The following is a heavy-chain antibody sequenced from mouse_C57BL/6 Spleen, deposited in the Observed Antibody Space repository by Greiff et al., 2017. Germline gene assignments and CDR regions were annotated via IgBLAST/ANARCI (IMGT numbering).Heavy chain of an antibody. V-gene: IGHV2-9*01. CDR1: GFSLTSYG. CDR2: IWGGGST. CDR3: AKRHYYGISLYYAMDY. D-gene: IGHD1-1*01. Sequence: VKLVESGPGLVAPSQSLSITCTVSGFSLTSYGVDWVRQPPGKGLAWLGVIWGGGSTNYNSALMSRLSISKDNSKSQVFLKMNSLQTDDTARYYCAKRHYYGISLYYAMDYWGQGTSVTVSS. J-gene: IGHJ4*01.